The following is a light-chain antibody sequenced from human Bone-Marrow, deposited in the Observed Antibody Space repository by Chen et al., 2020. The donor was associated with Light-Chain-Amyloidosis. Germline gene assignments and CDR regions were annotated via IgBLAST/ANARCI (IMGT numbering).Light chain of an antibody. Sequence: SYELTQPPSVSVSPGQTARITCSGDDLPTKYAYWYQQKPGQAPVLVIHRDTERPSGISERFSVSSSGRSATLSISEVQAEDEADYHCQSADSSGTYEVIFGGGTKRTVL. V-gene: IGLV3-25*03. CDR3: QSADSSGTYEVI. CDR2: RDT. CDR1: DLPTKY. J-gene: IGLJ2*01.